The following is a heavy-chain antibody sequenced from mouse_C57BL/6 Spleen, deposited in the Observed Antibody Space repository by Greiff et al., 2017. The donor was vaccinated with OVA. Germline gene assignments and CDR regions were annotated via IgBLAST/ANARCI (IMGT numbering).Heavy chain of an antibody. CDR1: GFNFKDYY. CDR2: IDPEDGET. V-gene: IGHV14-2*01. J-gene: IGHJ3*01. D-gene: IGHD1-1*01. Sequence: EVKLVESGAELVKPGASVKLSCTASGFNFKDYYMHWVKQRTEQGLEWIGRIDPEDGETKYDPKFQGKATITADTSSNTAYLQLSSLTSEDTAVYYCASGFTTGFAYWGQGTLVTVSA. CDR3: ASGFTTGFAY.